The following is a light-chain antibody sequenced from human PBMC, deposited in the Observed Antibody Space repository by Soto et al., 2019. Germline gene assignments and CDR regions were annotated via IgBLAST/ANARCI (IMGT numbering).Light chain of an antibody. CDR1: NSNIGAHYE. CDR3: QSFDKYLSAVV. J-gene: IGLJ2*01. Sequence: QSVLTQPPSVSAAPGQRVTISCNGSNSNIGAHYEVHWYQQFPGTAPKLLIYDNTNRPSGVSVRFSGSKSGTSASLAISGLQAEDEADYYCQSFDKYLSAVVFGGGTKLTVL. CDR2: DNT. V-gene: IGLV1-40*01.